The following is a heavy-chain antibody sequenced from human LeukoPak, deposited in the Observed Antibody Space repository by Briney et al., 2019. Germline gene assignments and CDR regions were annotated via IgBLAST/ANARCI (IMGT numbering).Heavy chain of an antibody. Sequence: SGTLSLTCTVSGGSINSYYWSWIRQPPGKGLEWIGYSFYSGSTNYNPSLKSRVTISVDTSKNQFSLKLSSVTAADTAVYYCARGITTFDYWGQGTLVTVSS. D-gene: IGHD3-3*01. CDR1: GGSINSYY. CDR3: ARGITTFDY. J-gene: IGHJ4*02. V-gene: IGHV4-59*08. CDR2: SFYSGST.